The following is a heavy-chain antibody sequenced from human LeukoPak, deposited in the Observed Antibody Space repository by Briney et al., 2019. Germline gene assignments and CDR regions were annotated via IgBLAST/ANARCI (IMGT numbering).Heavy chain of an antibody. D-gene: IGHD4-17*01. Sequence: GGSLRLSCAASGFTFSDYYMSWIRQAPGKGLEWVSIISSGSSAIFSADAPKGRFTISRDDAKNLLYLDMNSLRAEDTAVYYCARGHTAVTRHFDFWGQGTLVTVSS. V-gene: IGHV3-11*04. CDR2: ISSGSSAI. CDR3: ARGHTAVTRHFDF. CDR1: GFTFSDYY. J-gene: IGHJ4*02.